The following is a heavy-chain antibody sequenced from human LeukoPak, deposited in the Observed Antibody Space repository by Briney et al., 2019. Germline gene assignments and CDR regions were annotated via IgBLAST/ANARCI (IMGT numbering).Heavy chain of an antibody. CDR3: ARHDECSSSWPRIPYYYYGVDV. Sequence: ASETLSLTCTVSGGSISSSSYYWGWIRQPPGKGLEWIGSIYYSGSTYYNPSLKSRVTISVDTSKNQFSLKLSSVTAADTAVYYCARHDECSSSWPRIPYYYYGVDVWGQGTTVTVSS. CDR2: IYYSGST. CDR1: GGSISSSSYY. J-gene: IGHJ6*02. V-gene: IGHV4-39*01. D-gene: IGHD6-13*01.